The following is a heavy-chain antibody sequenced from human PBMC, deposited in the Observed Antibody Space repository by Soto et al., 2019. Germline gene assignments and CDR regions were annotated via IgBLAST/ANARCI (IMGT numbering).Heavy chain of an antibody. CDR3: AKRQSFDFWSGHLPLFDY. V-gene: IGHV3-23*01. J-gene: IGHJ4*02. D-gene: IGHD3-3*01. CDR1: AINFRSYA. Sequence: GGSLRLSCSASAINFRSYAMSWVRQAPGKGLEWVSAVGGSGSDTYYADFVKGRFTVSRDDSKNTLYLHMSSLRVEDTAIYYCAKRQSFDFWSGHLPLFDYWGQGTPVIVSS. CDR2: VGGSGSDT.